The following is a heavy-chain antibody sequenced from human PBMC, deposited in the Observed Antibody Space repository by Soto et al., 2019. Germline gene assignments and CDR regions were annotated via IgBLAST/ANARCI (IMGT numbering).Heavy chain of an antibody. J-gene: IGHJ3*02. CDR1: GGSFSGYY. V-gene: IGHV4-34*01. Sequence: QVQLQQWGAGLLKPSETLSLTCAVYGGSFSGYYWSWVRQPPGKGLEWIGEINHSGGTNYNPTLKSRGTISIDTPKNQLSLKLISVTAADTAVYYCARVGRGTATTVADAVDNWGRGTMVTVSS. D-gene: IGHD1-1*01. CDR3: ARVGRGTATTVADAVDN. CDR2: INHSGGT.